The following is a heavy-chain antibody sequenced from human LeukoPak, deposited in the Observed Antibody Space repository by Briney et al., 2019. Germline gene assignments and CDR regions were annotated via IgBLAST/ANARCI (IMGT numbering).Heavy chain of an antibody. CDR1: GFTFSSVW. J-gene: IGHJ4*02. D-gene: IGHD4-17*01. CDR2: IKSKIDGGTT. V-gene: IGHV3-15*01. Sequence: GGSLRLSCAASGFTFSSVWMSWVRQAPGKGLEWVGRIKSKIDGGTTDYAAPVKGRFTISRDDSKNTLYLQMNSLKTEDTAVYYCTTGYGDPPFFDYWGQGTLVTVSS. CDR3: TTGYGDPPFFDY.